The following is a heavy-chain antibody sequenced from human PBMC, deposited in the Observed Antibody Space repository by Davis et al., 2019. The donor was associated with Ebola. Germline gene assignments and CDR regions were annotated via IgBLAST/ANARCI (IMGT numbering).Heavy chain of an antibody. V-gene: IGHV3-74*01. D-gene: IGHD3-3*01. CDR1: GFTFSSYW. CDR3: ARDQTLYYDFWSGYPVTYGMDV. Sequence: GESLKISCAASGFTFSSYWMHWVRQAPGKGLVWVSRINNDGSSTSYADSVKGRFTISRDNAKNSLYLQMNSLRAEDTAVYYCARDQTLYYDFWSGYPVTYGMDVWGQGTTVTVSS. J-gene: IGHJ6*02. CDR2: INNDGSST.